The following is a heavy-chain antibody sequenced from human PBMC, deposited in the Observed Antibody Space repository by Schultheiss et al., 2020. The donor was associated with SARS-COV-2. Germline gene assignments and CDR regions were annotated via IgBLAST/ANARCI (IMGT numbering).Heavy chain of an antibody. CDR2: IYSGGST. J-gene: IGHJ6*02. D-gene: IGHD3-16*02. CDR1: GSIVSSNY. V-gene: IGHV3-66*01. CDR3: ARFIRYGMDV. Sequence: GGSLRLSCAASGSIVSSNYMSWVRQAPGKGLEWVSLIYSGGSTYYADSVKGRFTISRENSKNTLYLQMNSLRAEDTAVYYCARFIRYGMDVWGQGTTVTVSS.